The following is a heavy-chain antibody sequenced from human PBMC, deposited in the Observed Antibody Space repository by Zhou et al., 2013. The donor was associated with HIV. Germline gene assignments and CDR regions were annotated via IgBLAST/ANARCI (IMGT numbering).Heavy chain of an antibody. V-gene: IGHV1-2*02. D-gene: IGHD3-22*01. CDR3: ARDWYDSSGYHPLDAFDI. CDR1: GYTFTGYY. J-gene: IGHJ3*02. CDR2: INPNSGGT. Sequence: QVQLVQSGAEVKKPGASVKVSCKASGYTFTGYYMHWVRQAPGQGLEWMGWINPNSGGTNYAQKFQGRVTMTRDTSISTAYMELSRLRSDDTAVYYCARDWYDSSGYHPLDAFDIWGQGTMVTVSS.